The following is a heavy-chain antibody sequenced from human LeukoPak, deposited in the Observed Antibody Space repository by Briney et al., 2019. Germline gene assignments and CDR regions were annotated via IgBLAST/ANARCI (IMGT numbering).Heavy chain of an antibody. Sequence: GASVKVSYKASGYTFTSYGISWVRQAPGQGLEWMGWISAYNGNTNYAQKLQGRITMTTDTSTSTAYMELRILRSDDTAVYYCARVGIAVAGISYFDYWGQGTLVTVSS. CDR3: ARVGIAVAGISYFDY. CDR2: ISAYNGNT. D-gene: IGHD6-19*01. J-gene: IGHJ4*02. V-gene: IGHV1-18*01. CDR1: GYTFTSYG.